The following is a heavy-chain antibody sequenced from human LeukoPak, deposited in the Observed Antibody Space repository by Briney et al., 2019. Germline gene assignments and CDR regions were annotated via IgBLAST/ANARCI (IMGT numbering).Heavy chain of an antibody. CDR1: GGSINTPNYY. J-gene: IGHJ2*01. Sequence: SETLSLTCTVSGGSINTPNYYWGWIRQTPGKGLEWIGNIFYSGGTYYSPSLTSRVTISLDTSRNQFSLKLNSVTAADTAVYYCARDLPDTARYFDLWGRGTLVTVSS. V-gene: IGHV4-39*07. CDR3: ARDLPDTARYFDL. CDR2: IFYSGGT. D-gene: IGHD5-18*01.